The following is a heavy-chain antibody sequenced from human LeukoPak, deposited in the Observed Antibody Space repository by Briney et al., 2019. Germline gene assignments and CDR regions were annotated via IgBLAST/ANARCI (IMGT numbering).Heavy chain of an antibody. D-gene: IGHD2-2*01. CDR3: AKVGYCSSTSCPNDY. Sequence: GGSLRLSCAASGFTFSSYSMNWVRQAPGKGLEWVSSISSSSSYIYYADSVKGRFTISRDNAKNSLYLQMNSLRAEDTAVYYCAKVGYCSSTSCPNDYWGQGTLVTVSS. V-gene: IGHV3-21*04. CDR1: GFTFSSYS. CDR2: ISSSSSYI. J-gene: IGHJ4*02.